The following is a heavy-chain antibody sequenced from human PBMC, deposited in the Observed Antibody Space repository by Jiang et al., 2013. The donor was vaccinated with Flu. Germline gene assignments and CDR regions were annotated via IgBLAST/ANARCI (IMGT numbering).Heavy chain of an antibody. CDR1: GGSISSSSYY. J-gene: IGHJ4*02. CDR2: IYYSGST. D-gene: IGHD4-17*01. Sequence: GSGLVKPSETLSLTCTVSGGSISSSSYYWGWIRQPPGKGLEWIGSIYYSGSTYYNPSLKSRVTISVDTSKNQFSLKLSSVTAADTAVYYCARRVDYGDYLDYWGQGTLVTVSS. V-gene: IGHV4-39*01. CDR3: ARRVDYGDYLDY.